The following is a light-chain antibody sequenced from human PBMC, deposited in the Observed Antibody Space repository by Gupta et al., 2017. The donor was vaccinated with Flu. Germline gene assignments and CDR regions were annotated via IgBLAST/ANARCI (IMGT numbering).Light chain of an antibody. V-gene: IGKV6-21*01. Sequence: VLTQSHDFQPGTPKETVTLTCRASQNIDEKLHWYQQIGYQSPRLVIKYSSQAFSGVPSGFSGSGFGTLFTLTIDSLEAEDAATYYCHQSNSLPFTFGGGTKVEI. J-gene: IGKJ4*01. CDR3: HQSNSLPFT. CDR1: QNIDEK. CDR2: YSS.